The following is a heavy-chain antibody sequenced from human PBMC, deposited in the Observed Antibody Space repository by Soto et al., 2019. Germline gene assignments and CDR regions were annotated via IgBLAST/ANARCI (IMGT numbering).Heavy chain of an antibody. V-gene: IGHV3-74*01. Sequence: GGSLRLSCAASGFTFSSYWMHWVRQAPGKGLVWVSRMNEDGGTTDYADSVKGRFTISRDNAKNTLYLQMNSLRVEDTAVYYCESDLSGRGDVGGQGTTVTVSS. CDR3: ESDLSGRGDV. CDR1: GFTFSSYW. D-gene: IGHD3-10*01. CDR2: MNEDGGTT. J-gene: IGHJ6*02.